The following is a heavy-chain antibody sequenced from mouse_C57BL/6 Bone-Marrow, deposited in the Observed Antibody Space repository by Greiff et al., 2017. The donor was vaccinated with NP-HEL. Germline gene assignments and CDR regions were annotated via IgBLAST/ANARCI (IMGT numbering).Heavy chain of an antibody. V-gene: IGHV1-64*01. D-gene: IGHD1-1*02. CDR3: AREGRWPPWFAY. CDR1: GYTFTSYW. Sequence: QVHVKQPGAELVKPGASVKLSCKASGYTFTSYWMHWVKQRPGQGLEWIGMIHPNSGSTNYNEKFKSKATLTVDKSSSTAYMQLSSLTSEDSAVYYCAREGRWPPWFAYWGQGTLVTVSA. J-gene: IGHJ3*01. CDR2: IHPNSGST.